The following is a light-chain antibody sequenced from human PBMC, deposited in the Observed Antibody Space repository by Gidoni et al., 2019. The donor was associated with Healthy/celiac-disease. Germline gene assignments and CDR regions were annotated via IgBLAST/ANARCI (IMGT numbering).Light chain of an antibody. CDR3: AAWDDSLNGRV. CDR2: SNN. J-gene: IGLJ3*02. Sequence: QSVLTQPPSASGTPGQRFPISCSGSSSNIGSNTVNWYQQLPGTAPKLLIYSNNQRPSGVPDRFSGSKSGTSASLAISGLQSEDEADYYCAAWDDSLNGRVFGGGTKLTVL. V-gene: IGLV1-44*01. CDR1: SSNIGSNT.